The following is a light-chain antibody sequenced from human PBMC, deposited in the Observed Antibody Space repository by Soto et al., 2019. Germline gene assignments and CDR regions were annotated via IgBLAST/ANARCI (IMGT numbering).Light chain of an antibody. Sequence: EIVMTQSPATLSVSPGERATLSCRASQSVSSNLAWYQQKPGQAPRLLIYRASTRATGIPARFSGSGSGTEFTLTISSLQSEDFAVYYCQQYHNWPYTFGQGTKLEIK. V-gene: IGKV3-15*01. CDR2: RAS. CDR3: QQYHNWPYT. CDR1: QSVSSN. J-gene: IGKJ2*01.